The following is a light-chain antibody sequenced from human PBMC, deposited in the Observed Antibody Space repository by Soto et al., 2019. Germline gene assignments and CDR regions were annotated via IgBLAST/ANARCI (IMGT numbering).Light chain of an antibody. V-gene: IGLV2-14*01. CDR1: SSDVGSYNS. CDR3: SSYTTSSTLGVV. CDR2: DVD. J-gene: IGLJ3*02. Sequence: QSVLTQPTSVSGSPGQSITISCTGTSSDVGSYNSVSWYQQHPGKAPKLMIYDVDNRPLGVSNRFSGSKSGNTASLTISGLQAEDEAYYYCSSYTTSSTLGVVSGGGTKVTVL.